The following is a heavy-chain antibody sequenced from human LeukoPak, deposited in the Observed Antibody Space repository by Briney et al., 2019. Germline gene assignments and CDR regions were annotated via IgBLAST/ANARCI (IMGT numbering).Heavy chain of an antibody. CDR2: TGARGDTT. D-gene: IGHD6-19*01. V-gene: IGHV3-23*01. CDR3: ATALSLAVY. J-gene: IGHJ4*02. Sequence: GGSLRLSCAASGFTFNTYGMAWVRQAPGKGLDWVSDTGARGDTTHYADSVKGRFTISRDNSKSMLYLQMSNLRAEDTAIYYCATALSLAVYWGQGTLVTVSS. CDR1: GFTFNTYG.